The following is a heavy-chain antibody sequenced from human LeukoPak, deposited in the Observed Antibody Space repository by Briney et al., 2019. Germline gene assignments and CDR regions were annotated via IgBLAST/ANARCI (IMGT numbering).Heavy chain of an antibody. CDR2: ISGTGGAT. CDR1: GFSFGNYA. Sequence: GGSLRLSCVASGFSFGNYAMGWVRQAPGKGLQWVPQISGTGGATWYAGFARDRFTISRDNSKKTLYLQMSGLRVEDTAMYYCVKDPRDTYGTNWFVSWGQGTLVTVSS. J-gene: IGHJ5*01. D-gene: IGHD2-21*01. V-gene: IGHV3-23*01. CDR3: VKDPRDTYGTNWFVS.